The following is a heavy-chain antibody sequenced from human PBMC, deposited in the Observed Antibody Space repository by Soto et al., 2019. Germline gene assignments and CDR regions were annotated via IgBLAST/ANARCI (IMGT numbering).Heavy chain of an antibody. CDR2: INWNGGST. D-gene: IGHD4-17*01. CDR1: GFTFSSYA. Sequence: GGSLRLSCAASGFTFSSYAMSWVRQAPGKGLEWVSGINWNGGSTGYADSVKGRFTISRDNAKNSLYLQMNSLRAEDTALYHCARDRTSYNYGGNLEGWFDPWGQGTLVTVSS. J-gene: IGHJ5*02. CDR3: ARDRTSYNYGGNLEGWFDP. V-gene: IGHV3-20*01.